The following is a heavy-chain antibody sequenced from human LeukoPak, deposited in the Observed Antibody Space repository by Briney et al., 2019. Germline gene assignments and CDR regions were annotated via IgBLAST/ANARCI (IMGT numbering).Heavy chain of an antibody. CDR3: ARGGYYYMDV. CDR1: GITVRSNY. Sequence: GGSLRLSCVVSGITVRSNYMTWVRQAPGKGLEWVSVIYPGGATFYADSVKGRFTISRDTSENTLYLLMKSLRAEDSAEYYCARGGYYYMDVWGKGTTVTVSS. J-gene: IGHJ6*03. D-gene: IGHD6-13*01. CDR2: IYPGGAT. V-gene: IGHV3-53*01.